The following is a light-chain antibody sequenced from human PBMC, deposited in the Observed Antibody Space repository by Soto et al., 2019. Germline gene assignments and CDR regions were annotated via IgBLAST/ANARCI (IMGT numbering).Light chain of an antibody. CDR1: QTISSW. Sequence: DIQMTQSPSTLSGSVGDRVTNTNHTSQTISSWLAWYQQKPGKAPKLLIYKASTLKSGVPSRFSGSGSGTEFTRTISSLQPDDFATYYCQHYNSYSEAFGQGTKVELK. CDR3: QHYNSYSEA. V-gene: IGKV1-5*03. J-gene: IGKJ1*01. CDR2: KAS.